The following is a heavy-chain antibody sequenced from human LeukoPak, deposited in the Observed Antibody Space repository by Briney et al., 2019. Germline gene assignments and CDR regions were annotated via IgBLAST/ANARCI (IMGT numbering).Heavy chain of an antibody. CDR3: ARDTDSEDWFDP. J-gene: IGHJ5*02. CDR1: SGSISSGDYY. V-gene: IGHV4-30-4*01. CDR2: IYYSGST. D-gene: IGHD2-15*01. Sequence: SETLSLTCTVSSGSISSGDYYWSWIRQPPGKGLEWIGYIYYSGSTYYNPSLKSRVTISVDTSKNQFSLKLSSVTAADTAVYYCARDTDSEDWFDPWGQGTLVTVSS.